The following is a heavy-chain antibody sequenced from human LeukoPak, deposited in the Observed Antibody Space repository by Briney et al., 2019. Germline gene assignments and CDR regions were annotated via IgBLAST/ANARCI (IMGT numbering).Heavy chain of an antibody. Sequence: SVKVSCKASGGTFSSYAISWVRQAPGQGLEWMGRIIPILGIANYAQKFQGRVTITADKSTSTAYMELSSLRSEDTAVYYCAREEVQLWLRNLYYFDYWGQGTLVTDSS. D-gene: IGHD5-18*01. CDR1: GGTFSSYA. CDR3: AREEVQLWLRNLYYFDY. CDR2: IIPILGIA. J-gene: IGHJ4*02. V-gene: IGHV1-69*04.